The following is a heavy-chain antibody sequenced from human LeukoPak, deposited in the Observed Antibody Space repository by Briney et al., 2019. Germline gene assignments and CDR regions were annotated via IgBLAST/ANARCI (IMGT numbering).Heavy chain of an antibody. J-gene: IGHJ5*02. V-gene: IGHV1-69*13. CDR1: GGTFSSYA. CDR3: ARDVSGSYNWFDP. CDR2: IIPIFGTA. Sequence: ASVKVSCKASGGTFSSYAISWARQAPGQGLEWMGGIIPIFGTANYAQKFQGRVTITADESTSTAYMELSSLRSEDTAVYYCARDVSGSYNWFDPWGQGTLVTVSS. D-gene: IGHD3-3*01.